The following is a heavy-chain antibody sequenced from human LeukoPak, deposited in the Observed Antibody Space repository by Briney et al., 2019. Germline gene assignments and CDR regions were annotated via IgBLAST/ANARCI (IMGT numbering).Heavy chain of an antibody. Sequence: GSLRLSCAASGFTFSSYAMSWVRQAPGKGLEWVSAISGSGGSTYYADSVKGRFTISRDNSKNTLYLQMNSLRAEDTAVYCCAKGPTVTTINYFDYWGQGTLVTVSS. J-gene: IGHJ4*02. V-gene: IGHV3-23*01. D-gene: IGHD4-17*01. CDR1: GFTFSSYA. CDR3: AKGPTVTTINYFDY. CDR2: ISGSGGST.